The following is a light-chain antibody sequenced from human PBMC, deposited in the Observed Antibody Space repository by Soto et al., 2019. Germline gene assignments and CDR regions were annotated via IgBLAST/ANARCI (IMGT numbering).Light chain of an antibody. CDR1: QGIAPY. CDR3: QKYNSAPHT. V-gene: IGKV1-27*01. Sequence: DVQMTQSPSSLSAFVGDRVTITCRASQGIAPYLAWFQQKPGKVPKLLIYATSTLQSGVPSRFSGSGSGTDFTLTINSLQPEDLGTYCCQKYNSAPHTFGGGTKVEIK. J-gene: IGKJ4*01. CDR2: ATS.